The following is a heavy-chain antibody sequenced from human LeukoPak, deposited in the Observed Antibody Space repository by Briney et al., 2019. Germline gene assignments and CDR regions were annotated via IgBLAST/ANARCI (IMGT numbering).Heavy chain of an antibody. CDR1: GYTFTGYY. CDR2: INPNSGGT. D-gene: IGHD5-12*01. Sequence: ASVKVSCKASGYTFTGYYMHWVRQAPGQGLEWMGWINPNSGGTNYAQKFQGRVTMTRDTSISTAYMELSRLRSDDTAVYYCARDEEGYSGYDLLPRDYWGQGTLVTVSS. CDR3: ARDEEGYSGYDLLPRDY. J-gene: IGHJ4*02. V-gene: IGHV1-2*02.